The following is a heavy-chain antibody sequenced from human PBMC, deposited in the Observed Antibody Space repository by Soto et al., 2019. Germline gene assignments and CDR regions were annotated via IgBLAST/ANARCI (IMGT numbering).Heavy chain of an antibody. CDR3: VKSDCDSAACHRLAQ. CDR2: ISGSGDFT. CDR1: GFIFSNYA. J-gene: IGHJ4*01. Sequence: PGGSLRLSCAASGFIFSNYAMSWVRQAPRKGLEWVSSISGSGDFTSYTDSVKGRFTIPRDNSRSTLYLQVNNLRAEDTAVYYCVKSDCDSAACHRLAQWGQGTLVTVSS. D-gene: IGHD3-16*01. V-gene: IGHV3-23*01.